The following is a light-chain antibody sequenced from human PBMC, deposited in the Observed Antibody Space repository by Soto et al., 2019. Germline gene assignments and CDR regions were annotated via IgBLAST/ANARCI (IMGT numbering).Light chain of an antibody. Sequence: EIVLTQSPGTLSLSPGERATLSCRARQSVSRDLAWYQQKPGQAPRLLIYDASKTATGIPARFSGSGSGTDFTLTISNLEPEDFAVYYCQQRTDSEITFGPGTKVDIK. CDR1: QSVSRD. V-gene: IGKV3-11*01. J-gene: IGKJ3*01. CDR2: DAS. CDR3: QQRTDSEIT.